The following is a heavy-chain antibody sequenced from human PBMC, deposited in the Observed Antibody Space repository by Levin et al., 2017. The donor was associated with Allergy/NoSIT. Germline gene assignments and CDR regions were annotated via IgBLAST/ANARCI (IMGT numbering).Heavy chain of an antibody. D-gene: IGHD3-3*01. CDR2: SDPSVDTT. J-gene: IGHJ5*02. Sequence: ASVKVSCKASGNTFSKSCIHWVRQAPGQGLEWMGISDPSVDTTTYAQKFQDRVNMTRDTSTSTAYMELSSLRSDDTGVYYCEYAVLRFLGLSTWGQGPLVPVSS. CDR3: EYAVLRFLGLST. CDR1: GNTFSKSC. V-gene: IGHV1-46*01.